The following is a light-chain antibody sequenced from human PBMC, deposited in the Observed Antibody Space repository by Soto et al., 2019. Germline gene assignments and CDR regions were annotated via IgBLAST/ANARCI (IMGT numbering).Light chain of an antibody. CDR1: SSNIGAGYD. CDR3: QSYDSSDVV. V-gene: IGLV1-40*01. J-gene: IGLJ2*01. CDR2: GNS. Sequence: QSVLTQPPSVSGAPGQRVTISCTGSSSNIGAGYDVHWYQLLPGTAPKLLIYGNSNRPSGVPDRFSGSKSGTSASLAITGLQAEDEADYYCQSYDSSDVVFGGGTKLTVL.